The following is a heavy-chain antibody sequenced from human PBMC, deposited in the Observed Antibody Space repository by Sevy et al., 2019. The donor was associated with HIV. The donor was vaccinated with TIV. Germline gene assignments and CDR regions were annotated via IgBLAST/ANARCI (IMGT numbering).Heavy chain of an antibody. V-gene: IGHV3-30*04. CDR3: ARDRGEILRSAFKS. CDR2: ISHDGRNNK. CDR1: GFTFSEFG. J-gene: IGHJ5*02. Sequence: GGSLRLSCAASGFTFSEFGMHWVRQAPGKGLEWVAVISHDGRNNKYNADSLKGRFTISRDNSKNTLYLQMNSLGADDTAIYYCARDRGEILRSAFKSWGQGTLVTVSS. D-gene: IGHD3-10*01.